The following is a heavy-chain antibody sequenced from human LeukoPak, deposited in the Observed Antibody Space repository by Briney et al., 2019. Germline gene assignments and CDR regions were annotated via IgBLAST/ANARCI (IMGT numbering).Heavy chain of an antibody. CDR2: IYHSGST. CDR1: GYSISSSYY. V-gene: IGHV4-38-2*01. D-gene: IGHD4-11*01. CDR3: ASLPSNTVTHDY. Sequence: SETLSLTCAVSGYSISSSYYWGWIRQPPGKGLEWIGTIYHSGSTLYNPSLKSRVTLSVDTSKNQFSLKLRSVTAADTAVYYCASLPSNTVTHDYWGQGTLVTVSS. J-gene: IGHJ4*02.